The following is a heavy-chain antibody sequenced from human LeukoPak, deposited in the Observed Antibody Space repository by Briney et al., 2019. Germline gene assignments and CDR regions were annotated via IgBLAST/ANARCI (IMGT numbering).Heavy chain of an antibody. CDR3: ATSPPYYSRHYVY. V-gene: IGHV1-2*02. J-gene: IGHJ4*02. Sequence: ASVKVSCKASGYTFTSYYFHWVRQATGHGLEWMGWLSPTSGYTGYAPKFQGRVTLSRDTSITTAYMELISLTSDDSAVYYCATSPPYYSRHYVYRGQGTLVT. CDR1: GYTFTSYY. D-gene: IGHD2-15*01. CDR2: LSPTSGYT.